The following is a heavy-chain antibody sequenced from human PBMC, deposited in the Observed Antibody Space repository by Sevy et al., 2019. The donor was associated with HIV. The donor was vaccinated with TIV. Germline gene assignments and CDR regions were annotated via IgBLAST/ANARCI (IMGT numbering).Heavy chain of an antibody. CDR3: SRDRRNYAGQYFDY. D-gene: IGHD1-7*01. Sequence: GGSLRLSCAVYGFTFSDYYMSWIRQAPGKGLEWVSDISSGSTYTKYADSVKGRFTISRDNAKNSLYLQMNSLRVEDTAVYYCSRDRRNYAGQYFDYWGQGTLVTVSS. V-gene: IGHV3-11*06. CDR2: ISSGSTYT. CDR1: GFTFSDYY. J-gene: IGHJ4*02.